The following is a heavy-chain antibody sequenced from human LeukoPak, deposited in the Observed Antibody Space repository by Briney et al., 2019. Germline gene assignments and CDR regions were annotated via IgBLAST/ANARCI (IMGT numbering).Heavy chain of an antibody. V-gene: IGHV1-69*04. Sequence: SVKVSCKASGGTFSSYAISWVRQAPGQGLEWMGRIIPILGIANYAQKFQGRVTITADKSTSTAYMELSSLRSEDTAVYYYARPRMAHYGSGSSHYYYGMDVWGQGTTVTVSS. D-gene: IGHD3-10*01. CDR3: ARPRMAHYGSGSSHYYYGMDV. CDR1: GGTFSSYA. J-gene: IGHJ6*02. CDR2: IIPILGIA.